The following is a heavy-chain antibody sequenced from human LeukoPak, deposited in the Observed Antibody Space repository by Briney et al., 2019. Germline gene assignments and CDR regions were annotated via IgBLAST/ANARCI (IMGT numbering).Heavy chain of an antibody. CDR1: GFTFSDYY. CDR2: ISSSGSTI. J-gene: IGHJ5*02. Sequence: GGSLRLSCAASGFTFSDYYMSWIRQAPGKGLEWVSYISSSGSTIYYAGSVKGRFTISRDNAKNSLYLQMNSLRAEDTAVYYCARDRVAAAAPGFDPWGQGTLVTVSS. D-gene: IGHD6-13*01. CDR3: ARDRVAAAAPGFDP. V-gene: IGHV3-11*01.